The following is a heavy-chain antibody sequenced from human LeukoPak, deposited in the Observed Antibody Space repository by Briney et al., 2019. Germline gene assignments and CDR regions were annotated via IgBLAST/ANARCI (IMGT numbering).Heavy chain of an antibody. CDR1: GFTFSSYG. CDR2: IWYDGSNK. Sequence: GGSLRLSCVASGFTFSSYGMHWVRQAPGKGLEWVAVIWYDGSNKYYADSVKGRFTISRDNSKNTLYLQMNSLRAEDTAVYYCARAPLVPAALYYFDYWGQGTLVTVSS. CDR3: ARAPLVPAALYYFDY. J-gene: IGHJ4*02. V-gene: IGHV3-33*01. D-gene: IGHD2-2*01.